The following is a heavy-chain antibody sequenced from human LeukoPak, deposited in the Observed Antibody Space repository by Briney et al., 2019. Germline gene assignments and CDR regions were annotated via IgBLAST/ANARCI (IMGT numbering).Heavy chain of an antibody. J-gene: IGHJ6*04. CDR3: ASTCRAAARLGYYGMDV. D-gene: IGHD6-6*01. CDR1: GDSVSSNHSA. V-gene: IGHV6-1*01. CDR2: TYYRSKWYS. Sequence: SQTLSLTCAISGDSVSSNHSAWNWIRQSPSRGLEWLGRTYYRSKWYSDYAVSVKSRITINADTSKNQFSLQLNSVTPGDTAVYYCASTCRAAARLGYYGMDVWGEGTTGAVSS.